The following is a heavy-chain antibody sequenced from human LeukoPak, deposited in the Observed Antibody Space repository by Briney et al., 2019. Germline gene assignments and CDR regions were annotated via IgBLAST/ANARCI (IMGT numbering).Heavy chain of an antibody. CDR3: ARWFGESLFDY. CDR1: DGSFSGYY. V-gene: IGHV4-34*01. J-gene: IGHJ4*02. Sequence: PSETLSLTCAVHDGSFSGYYWSWIRQPPGKGLEWIGEINHSGSTNYNPSLKSRVTISVDTSKDQFSLRLSSVTAADTAVYYCARWFGESLFDYWGQGTLVTVSS. CDR2: INHSGST. D-gene: IGHD3-10*01.